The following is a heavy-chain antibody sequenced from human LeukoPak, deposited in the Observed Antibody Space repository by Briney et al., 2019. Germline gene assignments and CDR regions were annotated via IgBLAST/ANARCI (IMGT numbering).Heavy chain of an antibody. Sequence: GGSLRLSCAASGFTFSTYWMSWVRQAPGKGLECLANIKQDGSEKYYVDSVKGRFTISRDNAKNSLYLQMNSLRAEDTAVYYCAREGAAAGTFDYWGQGTLVTVSS. CDR3: AREGAAAGTFDY. J-gene: IGHJ4*02. V-gene: IGHV3-7*01. CDR1: GFTFSTYW. D-gene: IGHD6-13*01. CDR2: IKQDGSEK.